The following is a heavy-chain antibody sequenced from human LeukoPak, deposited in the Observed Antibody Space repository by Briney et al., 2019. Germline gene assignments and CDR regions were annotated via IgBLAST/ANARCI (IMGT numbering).Heavy chain of an antibody. CDR1: GFTLSSHA. J-gene: IGHJ4*02. CDR2: ISYNGGST. CDR3: VRRTGNYFDY. V-gene: IGHV3-64D*09. Sequence: GGSLRLSCSASGFTLSSHAMHWVRQAPGKALEYVSAISYNGGSTYYANSVKGRFTISRDNSKNTLYLQMSSLRPEDTAVFYCVRRTGNYFDYWGQGTLVTVSS. D-gene: IGHD3/OR15-3a*01.